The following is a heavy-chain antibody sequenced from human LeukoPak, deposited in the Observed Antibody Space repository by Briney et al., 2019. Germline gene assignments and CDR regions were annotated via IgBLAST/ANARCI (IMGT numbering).Heavy chain of an antibody. J-gene: IGHJ4*02. CDR1: GFTFSSYA. CDR2: ISSSGTI. D-gene: IGHD1-1*01. V-gene: IGHV3-48*04. CDR3: ARELERRLGEDY. Sequence: GGSLRLSCAASGFTFSSYAMSWVRQAPGKGLEWVSYISSSGTIYYADSVKGRFTISRDNAKNSLYLQMNSLRAEDAAVYYCARELERRLGEDYWGQGTLVTVSS.